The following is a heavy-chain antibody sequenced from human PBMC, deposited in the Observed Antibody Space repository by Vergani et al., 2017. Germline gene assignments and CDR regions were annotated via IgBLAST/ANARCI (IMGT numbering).Heavy chain of an antibody. CDR2: TNPNSGGT. CDR1: GYTFTGYY. J-gene: IGHJ6*02. CDR3: ARDAYDFWSGYRRYYYYYGMDV. Sequence: QVQLVQSGAEVKKPGASVKVSCKASGYTFTGYYMHWVRQAPGQGLEWMGWTNPNSGGTNYAQKFQGWVTMTRDASISTAYMELSRLRSDDTAVYYCARDAYDFWSGYRRYYYYYGMDVWGQGTTVTVSS. V-gene: IGHV1-2*04. D-gene: IGHD3-3*01.